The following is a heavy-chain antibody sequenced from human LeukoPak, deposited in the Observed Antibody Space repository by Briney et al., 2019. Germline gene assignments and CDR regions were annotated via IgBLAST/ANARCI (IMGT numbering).Heavy chain of an antibody. CDR1: GYTFTDYY. CDR2: VNPNSGGT. CDR3: ARESTSPSHYFDY. J-gene: IGHJ4*02. V-gene: IGHV1-2*02. D-gene: IGHD2-2*01. Sequence: ASVKVSCKASGYTFTDYYMHWVRQAPGQGLEWMGWVNPNSGGTYHAQKFQGRVTMTKYTSISTAYMELSRLRSDDTAVYYCARESTSPSHYFDYWGQGTLVTVSS.